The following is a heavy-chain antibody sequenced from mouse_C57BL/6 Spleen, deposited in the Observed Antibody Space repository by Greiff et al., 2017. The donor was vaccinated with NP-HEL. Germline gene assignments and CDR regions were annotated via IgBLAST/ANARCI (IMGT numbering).Heavy chain of an antibody. D-gene: IGHD2-3*01. J-gene: IGHJ2*01. CDR2: INPNNGGT. CDR3: ARGGIYDGYYPYYFDY. CDR1: GYTFTDYN. Sequence: VQLQQSGPELVKPGASVKMSCKASGYTFTDYNMHWVKQSHGKSLEWIGYINPNNGGTSYNQKFKGKATLTVNKSSSTAYMELRSLTSEDSAVYYCARGGIYDGYYPYYFDYWGQGTTLTVSS. V-gene: IGHV1-22*01.